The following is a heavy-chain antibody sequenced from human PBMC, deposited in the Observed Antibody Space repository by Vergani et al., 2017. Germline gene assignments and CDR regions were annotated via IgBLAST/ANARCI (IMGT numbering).Heavy chain of an antibody. CDR2: ISPKTGDT. CDR1: ESAFSDYN. J-gene: IGHJ5*01. Sequence: QVQLMQSGPVMKKPGGSMKVSYQASESAFSDYNIHWVRQAPGQGLQWMGWISPKTGDTDYLQRFQDRVTMTRDASTKTVYLKMTRLTSDDTAIYYCAHSWNFGRRDWFDSWGPGTLVTVSS. CDR3: AHSWNFGRRDWFDS. V-gene: IGHV1-2*02. D-gene: IGHD1-26*01.